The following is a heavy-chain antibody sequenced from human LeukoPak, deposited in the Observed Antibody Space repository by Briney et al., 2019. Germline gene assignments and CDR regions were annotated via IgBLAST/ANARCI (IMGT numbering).Heavy chain of an antibody. CDR3: ARDFNYYGSGSFPDY. CDR1: VYTFTVYY. D-gene: IGHD3-10*01. Sequence: ASVKVSCKASVYTFTVYYMHWVRQAPGQGLEWVGWINPNSGGTNYAQKFQGRVTMTRDTSISTAYMELSRLRSDDTAVYYCARDFNYYGSGSFPDYWGQGTLVTVSS. CDR2: INPNSGGT. J-gene: IGHJ4*02. V-gene: IGHV1-2*02.